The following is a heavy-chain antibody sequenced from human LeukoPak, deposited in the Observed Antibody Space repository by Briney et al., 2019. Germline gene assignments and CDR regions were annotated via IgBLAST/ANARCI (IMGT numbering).Heavy chain of an antibody. CDR2: ISTDGYTT. Sequence: GGSLSLSCAASGLAFSAYKMHWVRQAPRKGLVWVSRISTDGYTTDYADFVQGRFTASRDNTKNTWSLEMNSLRAEDTAVYYCVVGGSPGYWGQGTLVIVSS. CDR1: GLAFSAYK. J-gene: IGHJ4*02. CDR3: VVGGSPGY. V-gene: IGHV3-74*01. D-gene: IGHD2-15*01.